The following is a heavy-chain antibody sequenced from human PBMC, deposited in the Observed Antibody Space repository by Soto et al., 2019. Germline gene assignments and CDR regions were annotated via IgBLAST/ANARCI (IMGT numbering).Heavy chain of an antibody. V-gene: IGHV4-59*08. CDR3: ARHSNRNYGLYYFDY. Sequence: SETLSLTCTVSGGSVSSYYWGWIRQSPGKALEWIGYIYYSGSTKYNPSLKSRVTMSVDTSNNQFSLRVSSVTAADTAVYYCARHSNRNYGLYYFDYWGLGALVTVSS. CDR1: GGSVSSYY. CDR2: IYYSGST. J-gene: IGHJ4*02. D-gene: IGHD4-4*01.